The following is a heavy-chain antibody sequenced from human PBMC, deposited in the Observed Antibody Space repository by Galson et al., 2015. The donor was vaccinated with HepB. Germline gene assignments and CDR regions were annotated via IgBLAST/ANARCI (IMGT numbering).Heavy chain of an antibody. CDR1: GGSISSYF. J-gene: IGHJ6*02. D-gene: IGHD3-3*01. CDR2: IYSSGST. CDR3: ARDDLVWFRNTCYGVDV. V-gene: IGHV4-4*07. Sequence: ETLSLSCGVAGGSISSYFWTWSRQPAGKGLEWIGRIYSSGSTMYNPSLESRVSMSVDTSKNQFYLKLRSVTAADTAVYYCARDDLVWFRNTCYGVDVWGQGTTVTVSS.